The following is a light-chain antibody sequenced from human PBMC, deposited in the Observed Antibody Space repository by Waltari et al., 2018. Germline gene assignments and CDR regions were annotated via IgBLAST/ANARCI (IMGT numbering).Light chain of an antibody. CDR3: YSRDSSGLVV. CDR1: RIRRYY. CDR2: GKN. V-gene: IGLV3-19*01. J-gene: IGLJ2*01. Sequence: SSELTQDPAVSVALGQTVRITCQGDRIRRYYGSWYQQKPGQAPVLVLYGKNNRPSGIPNRFSGSSSGYTASLTITGAQAEDEAAYYSRDSSGLVVFGGGTKLTVL.